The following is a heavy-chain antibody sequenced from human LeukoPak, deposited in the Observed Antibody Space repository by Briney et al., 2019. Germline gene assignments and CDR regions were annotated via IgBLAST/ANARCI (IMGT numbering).Heavy chain of an antibody. J-gene: IGHJ6*03. CDR3: ARSLAMVRDQITKPYYYYYYYMDV. V-gene: IGHV4-34*01. Sequence: SETLSLTCAVYGGSFSGYYWSWIRQPPGKGLEWIGEINHSGSTNYNPSLKSRVTISVDTSKNQFSLKLSSVTAADTAVYYCARSLAMVRDQITKPYYYYYYYMDVWGKGTTVTISS. CDR1: GGSFSGYY. D-gene: IGHD3-10*01. CDR2: INHSGST.